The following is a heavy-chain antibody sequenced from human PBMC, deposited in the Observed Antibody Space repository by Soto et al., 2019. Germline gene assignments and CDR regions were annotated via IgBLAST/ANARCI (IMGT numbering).Heavy chain of an antibody. V-gene: IGHV4-31*03. CDR3: ARDRHNNFFDP. D-gene: IGHD6-6*01. CDR1: GASMSSGGYY. Sequence: PSETLSLTCTVSGASMSSGGYYWTWIRQSPGKGLEWIGYIYYSGSTYYNPSLESRVAISLDTSRSQFSLTLHSVTAADTAIYYCARDRHNNFFDPWGQGTLVTGLL. J-gene: IGHJ5*02. CDR2: IYYSGST.